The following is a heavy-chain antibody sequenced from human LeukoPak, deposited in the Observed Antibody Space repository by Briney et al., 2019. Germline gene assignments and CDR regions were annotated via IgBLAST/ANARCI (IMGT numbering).Heavy chain of an antibody. CDR2: IKSKTDGGTT. D-gene: IGHD3-22*01. J-gene: IGHJ4*02. Sequence: GGSLRLSCAASGFTFSSYGMSWVRQAPGKGLEWVGRIKSKTDGGTTDYAAPVKGRFTISRDDSKNTLYLQMNSLKTEDTAVYYCTRDIELYYYDSSGYWGQGTLVTVSS. CDR1: GFTFSSYG. V-gene: IGHV3-15*01. CDR3: TRDIELYYYDSSGY.